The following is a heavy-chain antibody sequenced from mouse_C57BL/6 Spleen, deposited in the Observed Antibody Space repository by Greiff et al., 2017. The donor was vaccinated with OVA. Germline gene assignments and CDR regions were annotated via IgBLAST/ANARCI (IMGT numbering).Heavy chain of an antibody. CDR3: ASDWYFDV. Sequence: VQLKESGGDLVKPGGSLKLSCAASGFTFSSSGMSWVRQTPDKRLEWVATISSGGSYTYYPDSVKGRFTIARDNAKNTLYLQMSSLKSEDTAMYYCASDWYFDVWGTGTTVTVSS. CDR2: ISSGGSYT. J-gene: IGHJ1*03. V-gene: IGHV5-6*01. CDR1: GFTFSSSG.